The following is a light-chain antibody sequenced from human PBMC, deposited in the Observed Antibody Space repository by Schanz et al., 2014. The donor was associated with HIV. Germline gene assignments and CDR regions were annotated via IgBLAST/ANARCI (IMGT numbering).Light chain of an antibody. CDR2: ATY. Sequence: SVLTQPPSASGTPGQRVTISCSGSSSNVGSNTVNWYQPPPGTAPKLLIYATYNRPSGVPDRFSGSGSGTSASLAISGLQSEDEADYYCAAWDDSLDGWVFGGGTKLTVL. V-gene: IGLV1-44*01. J-gene: IGLJ3*02. CDR3: AAWDDSLDGWV. CDR1: SSNVGSNT.